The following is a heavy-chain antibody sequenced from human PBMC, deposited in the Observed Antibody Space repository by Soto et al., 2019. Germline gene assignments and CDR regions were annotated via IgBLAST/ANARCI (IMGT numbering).Heavy chain of an antibody. CDR1: GFTFSIYG. J-gene: IGHJ3*02. D-gene: IGHD3-16*01. V-gene: IGHV3-33*01. CDR2: IRDDGSNK. Sequence: QVQLVESGGGVVQPGRSLRLSCAASGFTFSIYGMHWVRQAPGKGLEWVAAIRDDGSNKYYADSVKGRFTISRDNSKNTVYLQMNGLRAEDTAVYYCARDDYGGGIPFDIWGQGTMVTVSS. CDR3: ARDDYGGGIPFDI.